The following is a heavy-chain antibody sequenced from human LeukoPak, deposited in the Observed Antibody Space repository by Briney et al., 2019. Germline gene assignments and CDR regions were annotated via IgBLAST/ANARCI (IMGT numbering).Heavy chain of an antibody. J-gene: IGHJ6*03. Sequence: GGSLRLSCAASGFTFSSYWMSWVRQAPGKGLEWVANIKQDGSEKYYVDSVKGRFTISRDNSKNTLYLQMNSLRAEDTAVYYCAKAGSWYANSYMDVWGKGTTVTVSS. D-gene: IGHD6-13*01. CDR3: AKAGSWYANSYMDV. V-gene: IGHV3-7*03. CDR1: GFTFSSYW. CDR2: IKQDGSEK.